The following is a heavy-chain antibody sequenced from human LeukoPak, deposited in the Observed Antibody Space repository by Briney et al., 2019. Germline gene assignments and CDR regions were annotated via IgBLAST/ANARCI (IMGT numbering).Heavy chain of an antibody. J-gene: IGHJ4*02. CDR3: AKKASSGYYYAFDY. Sequence: GGSLRLSCAASGFTFSSYAMNWVRQGPGKGLEWVSAISNSGGSTYYADSVKGRLTISKDNSKNTLYLEMNSLSAEDTAVYYCAKKASSGYYYAFDYWGQGTLVTVSS. CDR1: GFTFSSYA. CDR2: ISNSGGST. V-gene: IGHV3-23*01. D-gene: IGHD3-22*01.